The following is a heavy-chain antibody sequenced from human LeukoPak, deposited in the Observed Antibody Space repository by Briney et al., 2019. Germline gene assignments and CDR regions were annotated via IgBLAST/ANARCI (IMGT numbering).Heavy chain of an antibody. D-gene: IGHD6-19*01. Sequence: GGSLRLSCVPSGFTFSGYVMSWVRQAPGKGLEWVSAISGSGGSTYYADSVRGRFTISRDNSKNTLYLQMNSLRAEDTAVYYCAKTAVANGGDYWGQGTLVTVSS. CDR1: GFTFSGYV. J-gene: IGHJ4*02. V-gene: IGHV3-23*01. CDR3: AKTAVANGGDY. CDR2: ISGSGGST.